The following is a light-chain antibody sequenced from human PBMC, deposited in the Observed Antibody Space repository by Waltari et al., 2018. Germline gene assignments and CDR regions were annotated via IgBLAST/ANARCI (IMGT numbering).Light chain of an antibody. J-gene: IGKJ1*01. CDR3: QQANSFPRT. V-gene: IGKV1-12*01. CDR2: AAS. CDR1: QDISTW. Sequence: DIQMTQSPSSVSASGGDRVTITCRASQDISTWLALYQQTPGKAPKILIDAASSLQSGVPSMCSGSGSGTDFTLTISSLQPEDFATYYCQQANSFPRTFGQGTKVELK.